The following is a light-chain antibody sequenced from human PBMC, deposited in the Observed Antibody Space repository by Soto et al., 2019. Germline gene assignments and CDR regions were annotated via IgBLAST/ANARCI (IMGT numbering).Light chain of an antibody. V-gene: IGKV1-33*01. Sequence: DIQMTQSPSSLSASVGDRVTITCQASHDITSFLNWYQHKPGRAPKLLIYDASILEAGVPTRFSGSGSGTHFTFTISSLQPEDVATYYCQHCDYLPIFCPGTTVDF. CDR1: HDITSF. CDR3: QHCDYLPI. J-gene: IGKJ3*01. CDR2: DAS.